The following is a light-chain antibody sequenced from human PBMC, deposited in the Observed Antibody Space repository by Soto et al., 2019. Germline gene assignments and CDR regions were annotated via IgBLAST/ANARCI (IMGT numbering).Light chain of an antibody. CDR1: QTISSW. V-gene: IGKV1-5*03. J-gene: IGKJ1*01. Sequence: KMTQSPSTLSGSVGDRVTITCRAGQTISSWLAWYQQKPGKAPKLLIYKASTLKSGVPSRFSGSGSGTEFTLTISSLQPDDFATYYSQHYNSYSEAFGQRTNVDI. CDR3: QHYNSYSEA. CDR2: KAS.